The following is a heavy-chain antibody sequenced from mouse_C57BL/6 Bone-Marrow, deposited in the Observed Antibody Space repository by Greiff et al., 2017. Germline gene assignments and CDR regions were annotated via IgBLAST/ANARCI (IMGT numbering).Heavy chain of an antibody. Sequence: QVQLQQSGPGLVQPSQSLSITCTVSGFSLTSYGVHWVRQSPGKGLEWLGVIWSGGSTDNNAAFISRLSISKDNSKSQVFFKMISLQADDTAIYYCARDYWDFDVWGTGTTVTVSS. V-gene: IGHV2-2*01. CDR2: IWSGGST. J-gene: IGHJ1*03. CDR3: ARDYWDFDV. CDR1: GFSLTSYG.